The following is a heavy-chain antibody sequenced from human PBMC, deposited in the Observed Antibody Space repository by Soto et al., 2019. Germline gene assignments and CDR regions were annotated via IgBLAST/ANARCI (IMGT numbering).Heavy chain of an antibody. Sequence: DVQLVESGGGLVQPGGSLRLSCAASGFTFRSYHMNWVRQAPGKGLDWLSYISSSSSTIYYADSVKGRFTISRDNAKNSLYLQMNSLRDDDTAMYYCARGGTLAVTTIGDYWGQGTLVTVSS. V-gene: IGHV3-48*02. CDR2: ISSSSSTI. CDR3: ARGGTLAVTTIGDY. CDR1: GFTFRSYH. J-gene: IGHJ4*01. D-gene: IGHD5-12*01.